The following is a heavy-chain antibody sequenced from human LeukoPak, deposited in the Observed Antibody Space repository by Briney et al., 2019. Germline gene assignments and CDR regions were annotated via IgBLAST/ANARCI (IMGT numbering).Heavy chain of an antibody. J-gene: IGHJ3*02. V-gene: IGHV4-61*02. CDR1: GGSISSGSYY. CDR3: ARDYRPVSYYDILTGYYKHAFDI. Sequence: PSETLSLTCTVSGGSISSGSYYWGWIRQPAGKGLEWIGRIYTSGSTNYHPSLKSRITISVNTAKNQFSLKLSSVTAAATAVYYCARDYRPVSYYDILTGYYKHAFDIWGQGTMVTVSS. CDR2: IYTSGST. D-gene: IGHD3-9*01.